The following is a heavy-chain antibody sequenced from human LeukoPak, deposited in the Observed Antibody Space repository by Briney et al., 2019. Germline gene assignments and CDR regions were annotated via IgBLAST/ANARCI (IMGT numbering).Heavy chain of an antibody. Sequence: GGSLRLSCAASGFTFNNYAMNWVRQAPGKGLEWVSSISGGETTYYADSAKGRFTISRDNSQNTLYLQMSSLRAEDTAVYYCARDYADYVGYFFFDYWGQGTLVTVSS. CDR2: ISGGETT. CDR3: ARDYADYVGYFFFDY. D-gene: IGHD4-17*01. CDR1: GFTFNNYA. J-gene: IGHJ4*02. V-gene: IGHV3-23*01.